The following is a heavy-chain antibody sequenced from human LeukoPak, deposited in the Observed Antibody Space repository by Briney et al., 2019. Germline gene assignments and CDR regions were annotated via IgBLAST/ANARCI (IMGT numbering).Heavy chain of an antibody. CDR2: IYTGGNT. CDR1: GFTVDSNY. D-gene: IGHD3-22*01. Sequence: GGSLRLSCAASGFTVDSNYLSWVRQAPGKGLEWVSTIYTGGNTYYAASVEGRFTISRDFSKNTVFLHMNSLRAEDTAMYYCARGDDSGYYDYFDYWGQGALVTVSS. CDR3: ARGDDSGYYDYFDY. J-gene: IGHJ4*02. V-gene: IGHV3-53*01.